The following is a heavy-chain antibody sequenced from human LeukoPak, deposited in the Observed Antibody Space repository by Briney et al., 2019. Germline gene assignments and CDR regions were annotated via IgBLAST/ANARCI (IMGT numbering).Heavy chain of an antibody. J-gene: IGHJ4*02. V-gene: IGHV3-7*01. D-gene: IGHD3-3*01. CDR1: GFSFSSYR. Sequence: GGSLRLSCEASGFSFSSYRMSWVRQSPGKGLEWVATIKQDESETYYVDSVKGRFTISRDNAKNSLFLQMNSVRAEDTAVYYCARVFAYDFWSEYYIDYWGRGTLVSVSS. CDR3: ARVFAYDFWSEYYIDY. CDR2: IKQDESET.